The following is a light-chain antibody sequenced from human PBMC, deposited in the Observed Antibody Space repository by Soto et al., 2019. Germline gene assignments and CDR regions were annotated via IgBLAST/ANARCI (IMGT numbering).Light chain of an antibody. CDR1: SSNIGAGYD. CDR3: QSYDSSLV. V-gene: IGLV1-40*01. Sequence: QSVLTQPPSVSGAPGQRVTISCTGSSSNIGAGYDVHWYQQVPGTAPKLLIYGNINRPSGVPDRFSGSKSGTSASLAITGLQAEDEAEYYCQSYDSSLVFGGGTKLNVL. CDR2: GNI. J-gene: IGLJ2*01.